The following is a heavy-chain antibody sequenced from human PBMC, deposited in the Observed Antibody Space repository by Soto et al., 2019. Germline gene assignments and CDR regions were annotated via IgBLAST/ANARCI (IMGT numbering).Heavy chain of an antibody. J-gene: IGHJ4*02. Sequence: WASVKVSCKTSDYTFTSYGITWVRQAPGQGLEWMGWISAYNGNTNYAQKFQGRVTMTTDTSTSTAYMDLRSLRSDDTAVYYCARERVYCGSPHRLHYFDSRGPGALVTVSS. V-gene: IGHV1-18*01. CDR3: ARERVYCGSPHRLHYFDS. D-gene: IGHD2-2*01. CDR1: DYTFTSYG. CDR2: ISAYNGNT.